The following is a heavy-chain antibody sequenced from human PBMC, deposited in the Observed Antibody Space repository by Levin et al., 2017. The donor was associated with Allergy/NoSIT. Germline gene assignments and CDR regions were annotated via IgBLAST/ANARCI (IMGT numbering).Heavy chain of an antibody. CDR1: RFTFSSYS. V-gene: IGHV3-21*01. CDR3: ARDLVAGYGMDV. CDR2: ISSSSSYI. D-gene: IGHD6-19*01. J-gene: IGHJ6*02. Sequence: GGSLRLSCAASRFTFSSYSMNWVRQAPGKGLEWVSSISSSSSYIYYADSVKGRFTISRDNAKNSLYLQMNSLRAEDTAVYYCARDLVAGYGMDVWGQGTTVTVSS.